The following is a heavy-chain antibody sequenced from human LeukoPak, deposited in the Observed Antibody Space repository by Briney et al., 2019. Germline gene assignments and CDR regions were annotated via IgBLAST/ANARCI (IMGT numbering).Heavy chain of an antibody. CDR3: VRETSTIVGRPAPAFSY. CDR1: GYTFISYY. Sequence: ASVKVSCRASGYTFISYYIHWVRQAPGQGLEWMGIINPSGGTTTYAQKFQDRVTMIRDTSTSTVYMELSSLRSEDTAVYYCVRETSTIVGRPAPAFSYWGQGTLVTVSS. J-gene: IGHJ4*02. V-gene: IGHV1-46*01. D-gene: IGHD6-6*01. CDR2: INPSGGTT.